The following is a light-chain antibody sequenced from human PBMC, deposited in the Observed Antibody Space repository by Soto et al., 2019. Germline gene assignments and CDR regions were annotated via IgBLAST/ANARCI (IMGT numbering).Light chain of an antibody. Sequence: ERVMTQPVATVPVSPVDRAKFSCSSSQSVSSNLAWYQQKPGQAPRLLIYGASIRATGIPARFSGSGSGTEFTLTISSLQSEDFAVYYCQQYNNWPPVTFGGGTKVDI. V-gene: IGKV3-15*01. CDR2: GAS. CDR3: QQYNNWPPVT. CDR1: QSVSSN. J-gene: IGKJ4*01.